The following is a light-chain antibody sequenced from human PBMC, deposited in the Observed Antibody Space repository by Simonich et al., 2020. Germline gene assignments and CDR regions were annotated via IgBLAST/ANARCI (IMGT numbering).Light chain of an antibody. J-gene: IGKJ4*01. Sequence: DIKMTQSPSSLSASVGDRIPITCRASQSIISYLHWYQQKPGKAPKLLIYAASSLQSGVPSRFSGSGSGTDFTLTISSLQPEDFATYYCQQSYSTPLTFGGGTKVEIK. CDR2: AAS. CDR1: QSIISY. CDR3: QQSYSTPLT. V-gene: IGKV1-39*01.